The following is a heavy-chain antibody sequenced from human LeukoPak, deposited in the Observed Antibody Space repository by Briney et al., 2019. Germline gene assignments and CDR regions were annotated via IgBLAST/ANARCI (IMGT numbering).Heavy chain of an antibody. Sequence: GGSLGLSCAASGFTFSSYGMHWVRQAPGKGLEWVAFIRYDGSNKYYADSVKGRFTISRDNSKNTLYLQMNSLRAEDTAVYYCAKGVIAAAGTPDWFDPWGQGTLVTVSS. CDR2: IRYDGSNK. J-gene: IGHJ5*02. V-gene: IGHV3-30*02. CDR1: GFTFSSYG. CDR3: AKGVIAAAGTPDWFDP. D-gene: IGHD6-13*01.